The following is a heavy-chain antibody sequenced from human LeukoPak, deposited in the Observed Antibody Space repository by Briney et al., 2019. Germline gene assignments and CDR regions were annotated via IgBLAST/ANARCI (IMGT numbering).Heavy chain of an antibody. D-gene: IGHD2-21*02. J-gene: IGHJ4*02. CDR1: GGSFSGYY. CDR3: ARHVGVVVVTAIPDY. CDR2: INHSGST. V-gene: IGHV4-34*01. Sequence: SETLSLTCAVYGGSFSGYYWSWIRQPPGKGLEWIGEINHSGSTNYNPSLKSRVTISVDTSKNQFSLKLSSVTAADTAVYYCARHVGVVVVTAIPDYWGQGTLVTVSS.